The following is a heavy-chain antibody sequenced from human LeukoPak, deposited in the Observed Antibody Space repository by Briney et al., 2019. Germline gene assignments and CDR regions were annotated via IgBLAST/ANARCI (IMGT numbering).Heavy chain of an antibody. V-gene: IGHV4-34*01. CDR1: GESLNSYY. Sequence: PSETLSLTCAVYGESLNSYYWSWVRQPPGEGLDWIGEIYESGTTKYNPSLKSRVAISMVPSKQQFSLRLSSVTAADTAVYYCARGAWATRLASWGLGTPVIVSS. D-gene: IGHD2-15*01. J-gene: IGHJ4*02. CDR2: IYESGTT. CDR3: ARGAWATRLAS.